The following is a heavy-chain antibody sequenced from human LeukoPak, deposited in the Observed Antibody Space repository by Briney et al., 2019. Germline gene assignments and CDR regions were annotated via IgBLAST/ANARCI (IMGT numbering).Heavy chain of an antibody. J-gene: IGHJ4*02. CDR3: ARQREPGGYSSS. CDR2: IYYSGST. V-gene: IGHV4-59*08. D-gene: IGHD6-13*01. Sequence: SETPSLTCTVSGGSISSYYWSWIRQPPGKGLEWIGYIYYSGSTNYNPSLKSRVTISVDTSKNQFSLKLSSVTAADTAVYYCARQREPGGYSSSWGQGTLVTVSS. CDR1: GGSISSYY.